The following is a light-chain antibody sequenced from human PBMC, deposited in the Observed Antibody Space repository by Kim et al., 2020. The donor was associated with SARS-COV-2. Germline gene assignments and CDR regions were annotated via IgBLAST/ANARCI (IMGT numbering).Light chain of an antibody. J-gene: IGKJ1*01. Sequence: SVSPGERATLSCRASQTVFRNLAWYQQKPGQPHRLLIYSASTRAAGIPARFSGSGSGTEFTLVISSLQSDDFAVYYCQQHNSWWTFGQGTKVDIK. CDR1: QTVFRN. CDR3: QQHNSWWT. V-gene: IGKV3-15*01. CDR2: SAS.